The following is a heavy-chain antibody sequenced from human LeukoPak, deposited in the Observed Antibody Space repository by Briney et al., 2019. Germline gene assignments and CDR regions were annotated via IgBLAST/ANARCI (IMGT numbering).Heavy chain of an antibody. CDR2: IYYSGST. CDR1: GGSISSYY. D-gene: IGHD1-26*01. Sequence: TSETLSLTCTVSGGSISSYYWSWIRQPPGKGLEWIGYIYYSGSTNYNPSLKSRVTISVDPSKNQFSLKLSSVTAADTAVYYCARLPEYYYMDVWGKGTTVTVSS. CDR3: ARLPEYYYMDV. J-gene: IGHJ6*03. V-gene: IGHV4-59*01.